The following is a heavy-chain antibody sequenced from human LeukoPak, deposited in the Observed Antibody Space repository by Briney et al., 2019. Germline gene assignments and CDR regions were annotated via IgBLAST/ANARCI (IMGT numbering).Heavy chain of an antibody. CDR2: VSWNSGSI. V-gene: IGHV3-9*03. CDR1: GFTFDDYA. D-gene: IGHD5-24*01. J-gene: IGHJ3*02. Sequence: GGSLRLSCAASGFTFDDYAMHWVRQAPGKGLEWVSGVSWNSGSIGYADSVKGRFTNSRDNAKNSLYLQMNSLRAEDMALYYCAKDRREMADDAFDIWGQGTMVTVSS. CDR3: AKDRREMADDAFDI.